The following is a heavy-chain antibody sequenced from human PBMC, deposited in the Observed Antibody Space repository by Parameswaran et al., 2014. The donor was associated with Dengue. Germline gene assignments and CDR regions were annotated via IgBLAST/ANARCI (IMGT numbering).Heavy chain of an antibody. V-gene: IGHV3-21*01. D-gene: IGHD6-6*01. CDR2: ISGNGLKA. Sequence: AGGPWRLSCEVSGFTFGSYTMNWVRQAPGKGLEWVSSISGNGLKADYADSTKGRVTISRDDDKKAVFLQMNSLRVEDTAVYYCAREPPDPFQGSGSSDGRYGMDVWGQGTTVTVSS. J-gene: IGHJ6*02. CDR3: AREPPDPFQGSGSSDGRYGMDV. CDR1: GFTFGSYT.